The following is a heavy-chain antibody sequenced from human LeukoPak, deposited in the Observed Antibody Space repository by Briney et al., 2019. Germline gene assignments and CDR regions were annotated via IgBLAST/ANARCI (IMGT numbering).Heavy chain of an antibody. D-gene: IGHD1-14*01. Sequence: GGSLRLSCAASEFTFSNYAMNCVRQAPGKGLEWVSGISGGGGSTYYADSVKGRFTISRDNSKNTLYLQMDSLRAEDTALYYCAKGSGINHYHWIDPWGQGTLVTVSS. V-gene: IGHV3-23*01. J-gene: IGHJ5*02. CDR1: EFTFSNYA. CDR3: AKGSGINHYHWIDP. CDR2: ISGGGGST.